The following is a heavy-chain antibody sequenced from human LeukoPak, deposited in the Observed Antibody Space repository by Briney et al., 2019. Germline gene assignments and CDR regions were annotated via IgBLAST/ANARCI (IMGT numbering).Heavy chain of an antibody. CDR2: ISSSSSYT. Sequence: PGVSLTLSCAASGFTFSDYYMSWIRQAPGKGLAWVSYISSSSSYTNYADSVKGRFTISRDNAKNSLYLQMNSLRAEDTAVYYCARDLFDGDYSPQYFHHWGQGTLVTVSS. V-gene: IGHV3-11*06. J-gene: IGHJ1*01. CDR3: ARDLFDGDYSPQYFHH. D-gene: IGHD4-17*01. CDR1: GFTFSDYY.